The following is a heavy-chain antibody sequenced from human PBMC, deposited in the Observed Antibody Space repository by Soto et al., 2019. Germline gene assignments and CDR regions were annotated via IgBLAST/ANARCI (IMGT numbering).Heavy chain of an antibody. J-gene: IGHJ6*03. CDR3: ATWESPRGYYYYYYMDV. D-gene: IGHD1-26*01. CDR2: IKQDGSEK. Sequence: GGSLRLSCAASGFTFSSYWMSWVRQAPGKGLEWVANIKQDGSEKYYVDSVKGRFTISRDNAKNSLYLQMNSLRAEDTAVYYCATWESPRGYYYYYYMDVWGKGTTVTVSS. V-gene: IGHV3-7*01. CDR1: GFTFSSYW.